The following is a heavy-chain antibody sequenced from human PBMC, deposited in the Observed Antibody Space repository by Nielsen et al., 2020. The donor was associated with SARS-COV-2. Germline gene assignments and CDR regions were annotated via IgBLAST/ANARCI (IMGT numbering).Heavy chain of an antibody. CDR3: ARGWFYYDTNALRGDAFDI. CDR2: IKQDGSEE. D-gene: IGHD3-22*01. CDR1: GFTFSNYW. V-gene: IGHV3-7*02. Sequence: GESLKISCAASGFTFSNYWMSWVRQAPGKGLEWVANIKQDGSEEYYVDSVKGRFTISRDNAKNSLYLQMNSLRGEDTAVYYCARGWFYYDTNALRGDAFDIWGQGTLVTVSS. J-gene: IGHJ3*02.